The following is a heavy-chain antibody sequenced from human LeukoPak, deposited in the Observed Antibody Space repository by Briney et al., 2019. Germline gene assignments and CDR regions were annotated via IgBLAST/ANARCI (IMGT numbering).Heavy chain of an antibody. V-gene: IGHV4-59*01. Sequence: SETLSLTCTVSGGSISSCYWSWIRQPPGKGLEWIGYIYYSGSTNYNPSLKSRVTISVDTSKNQFSLKLSSVTAADTAVYYCASVGSYYYDSSGPSNAFDIWGQGTMVTVSS. D-gene: IGHD3-22*01. J-gene: IGHJ3*02. CDR1: GGSISSCY. CDR2: IYYSGST. CDR3: ASVGSYYYDSSGPSNAFDI.